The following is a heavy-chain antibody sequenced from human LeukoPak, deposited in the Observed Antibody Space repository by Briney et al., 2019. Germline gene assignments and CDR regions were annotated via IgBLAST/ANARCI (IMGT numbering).Heavy chain of an antibody. Sequence: PSETLSLTCTVSGGSISSGGYYWSWIRQHPGKGLEWIGYIYYSGSTYYNPSLKSRVTISVDTSKKQFSLKLSSVTAADTAVYYCARRVKTPLGGGSGYYYYFDYWGQGTLVTVSS. CDR2: IYYSGST. CDR1: GGSISSGGYY. J-gene: IGHJ4*02. V-gene: IGHV4-31*03. CDR3: ARRVKTPLGGGSGYYYYFDY. D-gene: IGHD3-22*01.